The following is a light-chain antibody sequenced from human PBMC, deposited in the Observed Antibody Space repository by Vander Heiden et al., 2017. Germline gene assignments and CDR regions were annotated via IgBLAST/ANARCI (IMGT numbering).Light chain of an antibody. CDR1: SSNIGRHY. Sequence: QSVLTQPPTASGAPRQGVTLSCSGSSSNIGRHYVYWYQQFPGAAPKVLIYMNNQRPSGVPDRFSGSKSGASASLAISGLRSEDEADYYCAAWDDSPSGLAFGGGTKLTVL. CDR3: AAWDDSPSGLA. J-gene: IGLJ2*01. V-gene: IGLV1-47*01. CDR2: MNN.